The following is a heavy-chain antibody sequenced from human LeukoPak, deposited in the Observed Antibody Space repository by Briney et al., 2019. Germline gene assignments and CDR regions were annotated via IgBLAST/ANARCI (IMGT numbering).Heavy chain of an antibody. D-gene: IGHD6-13*01. CDR3: ARDLGIAAADAFDI. Sequence: GGSLRLSCAASGFTVSRNYMSWVRQAPGKGLEWVSVIYSGGSTYYADSVKGRFTISRDNSKNTLYLQMNSLRAEDTAVYYCARDLGIAAADAFDIWGQGTMVTVSS. CDR1: GFTVSRNY. CDR2: IYSGGST. J-gene: IGHJ3*02. V-gene: IGHV3-53*05.